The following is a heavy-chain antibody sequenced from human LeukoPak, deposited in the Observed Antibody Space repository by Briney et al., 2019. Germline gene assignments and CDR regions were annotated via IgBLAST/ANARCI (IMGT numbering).Heavy chain of an antibody. Sequence: SQTLSLTCAISGDSFSSNNAAWNWIRQSPSRGLEWLGSTYYRSKWYTEYAVSVKSRITINPDTSKNQFSLQLNSVTPEDTAVYYCVRGAWELLSHYWYFDLWGRGTLVTVSS. CDR2: TYYRSKWYT. CDR1: GDSFSSNNAA. V-gene: IGHV6-1*01. J-gene: IGHJ2*01. CDR3: VRGAWELLSHYWYFDL. D-gene: IGHD1-26*01.